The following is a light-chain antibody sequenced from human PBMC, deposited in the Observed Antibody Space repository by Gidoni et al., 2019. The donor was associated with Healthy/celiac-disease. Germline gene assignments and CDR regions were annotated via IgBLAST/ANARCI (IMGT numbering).Light chain of an antibody. CDR3: CYAGGTTVI. Sequence: QSALTQPASESGSPGQSITISCTGTSSDVGTYNLVSWYQQNPGKAPKLMIYEVSKRPSGVSNRFSGSKSGNTASLTISGLQAEDDGDYYCCYAGGTTVIFGGGTKLTVL. V-gene: IGLV2-23*02. J-gene: IGLJ2*01. CDR2: EVS. CDR1: SSDVGTYNL.